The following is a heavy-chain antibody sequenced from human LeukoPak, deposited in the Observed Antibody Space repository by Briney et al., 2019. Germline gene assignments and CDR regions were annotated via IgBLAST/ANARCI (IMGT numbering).Heavy chain of an antibody. CDR3: AKLVEMATSVDY. Sequence: GGSLRLSCAASGFTFSGYAMSWVRQAPGKGLEWVSAVSGSGGSTYYADSVRGRFTISRDSSKNTLYLQMNSQRAEDTAVYYCAKLVEMATSVDYWGQGTLVTVSS. CDR1: GFTFSGYA. D-gene: IGHD5-24*01. V-gene: IGHV3-23*01. J-gene: IGHJ4*02. CDR2: VSGSGGST.